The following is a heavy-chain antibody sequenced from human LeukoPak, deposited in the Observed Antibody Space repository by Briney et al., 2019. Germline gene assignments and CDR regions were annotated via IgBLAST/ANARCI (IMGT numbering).Heavy chain of an antibody. D-gene: IGHD6-19*01. Sequence: GASVKVSCKASGYTFTSFGITWVRQGTGQGLEWMGWMNPNSGNTGYAQKFQGRVTMTRNTSISTAYMDLSSLRSEDTAVYYCTRGHSADWGQGTLVTVSS. CDR3: TRGHSAD. J-gene: IGHJ1*01. CDR1: GYTFTSFG. V-gene: IGHV1-8*01. CDR2: MNPNSGNT.